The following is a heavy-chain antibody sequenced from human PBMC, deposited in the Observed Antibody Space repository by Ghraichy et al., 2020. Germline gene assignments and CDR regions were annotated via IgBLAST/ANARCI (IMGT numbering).Heavy chain of an antibody. Sequence: ASVKVSCKASGYTFTSYYMHWVRHSPGQGLEWMGIINPSGGSTNYAQKFQGRVTMTRDTSTSTVYMDLSSLRSEDTAMYYCARTRTVDTDMGPYYWGQGTQVTVSS. J-gene: IGHJ4*02. CDR2: INPSGGST. CDR3: ARTRTVDTDMGPYY. D-gene: IGHD5-18*01. V-gene: IGHV1-46*01. CDR1: GYTFTSYY.